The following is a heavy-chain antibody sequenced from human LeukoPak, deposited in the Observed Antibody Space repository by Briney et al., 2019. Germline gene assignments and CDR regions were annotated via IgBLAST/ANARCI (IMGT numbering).Heavy chain of an antibody. D-gene: IGHD2-15*01. CDR2: INPNTGAT. Sequence: AASVKVSCKPSGYTFTGYYLHWVRQAPGQGLEWMGWINPNTGATIYAEKFQGRVTMTRDTSIDTAYMEMRSLRSDDTAVYYCARDFHCSGGSCLDAFDIWGQGTMVTVSS. J-gene: IGHJ3*02. CDR1: GYTFTGYY. CDR3: ARDFHCSGGSCLDAFDI. V-gene: IGHV1-2*02.